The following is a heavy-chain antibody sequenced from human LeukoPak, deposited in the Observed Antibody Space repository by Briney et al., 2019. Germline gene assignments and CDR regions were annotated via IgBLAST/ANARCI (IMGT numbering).Heavy chain of an antibody. D-gene: IGHD3-10*01. CDR2: INPNSGGT. J-gene: IGHJ4*02. V-gene: IGHV1-2*02. CDR3: ARVSAVYYGSGGSDY. Sequence: ASVKVSCKASGYTFTGYYMHWVRQAPGQGLEWMGWINPNSGGTNYAQKFQGRVTMTRDTSISTAYMELSRLRSVDTAVYYCARVSAVYYGSGGSDYWGQGTLVTVSS. CDR1: GYTFTGYY.